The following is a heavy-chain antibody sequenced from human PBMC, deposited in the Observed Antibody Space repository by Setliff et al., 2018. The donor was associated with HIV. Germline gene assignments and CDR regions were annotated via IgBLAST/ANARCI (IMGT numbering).Heavy chain of an antibody. J-gene: IGHJ4*02. D-gene: IGHD6-13*01. CDR2: IYSTGDT. CDR3: ARHAAAAPFRY. CDR1: GGSISNFY. V-gene: IGHV4-59*08. Sequence: KTSETLSLTCSVSGGSISNFYWSWIRQPPGKGLEWVGHIYSTGDTNYNPSLKSRVTLSADTSKNQFSLKLSSVTAADTAVYFCARHAAAAPFRYWGQGTLVTVSS.